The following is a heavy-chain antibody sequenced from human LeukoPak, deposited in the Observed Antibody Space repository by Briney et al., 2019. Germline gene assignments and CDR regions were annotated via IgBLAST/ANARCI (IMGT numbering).Heavy chain of an antibody. D-gene: IGHD6-25*01. V-gene: IGHV4-59*08. J-gene: IGHJ4*02. CDR3: AGRGFFDY. CDR2: ISNSGTI. Sequence: SETLSLTCTVSGGSLTGYYWSWIRQPPGKGLEWIGYISNSGTINYNPSLKSRVTMSGDTSKNQFSLRLSSVTAADSAVYYCAGRGFFDYWGQGILVTVSS. CDR1: GGSLTGYY.